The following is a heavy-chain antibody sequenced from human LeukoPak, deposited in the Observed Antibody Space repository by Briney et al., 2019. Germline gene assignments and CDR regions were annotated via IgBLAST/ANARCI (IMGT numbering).Heavy chain of an antibody. CDR1: GLTVSSY. J-gene: IGHJ4*02. Sequence: GGSLRLSCAASGLTVSSYMSWVRQAPGRGLVWVLVIYSGGSIHYADPVKPRFTISRDKSKNTLYLQMNSLRAQDTAVYYCARPPYGGVDYWGQGTLVTVSS. CDR3: ARPPYGGVDY. D-gene: IGHD4-23*01. CDR2: IYSGGSI. V-gene: IGHV3-66*04.